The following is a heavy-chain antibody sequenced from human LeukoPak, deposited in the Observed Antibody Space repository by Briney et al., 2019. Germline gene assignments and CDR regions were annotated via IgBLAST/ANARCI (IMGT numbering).Heavy chain of an antibody. CDR2: IYPGDSDT. CDR3: ARALQRGYYYYYMDV. V-gene: IGHV5-51*01. Sequence: GESLKISCKGSGYSFTSYWIGWVRQMPGKGLEWMGIIYPGDSDTRYSPSFQGQVTISADKSIGTAYLQWSSLKASDTAMYYCARALQRGYYYYYMDVWGKGTTVTISS. CDR1: GYSFTSYW. J-gene: IGHJ6*03. D-gene: IGHD5-18*01.